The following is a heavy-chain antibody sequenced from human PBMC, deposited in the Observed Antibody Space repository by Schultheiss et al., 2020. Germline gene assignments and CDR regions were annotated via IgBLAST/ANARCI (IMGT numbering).Heavy chain of an antibody. CDR2: IWYDGSNK. J-gene: IGHJ4*02. CDR1: GFTFSNAW. Sequence: GGSLRLSCAASGFTFSNAWMNWVRQAPGKGLEWVAVIWYDGSNKYYADSVKGRFTISRDNSKNTLYLQMNSLRAEDTAVYYCAKGYNWNEHYWGQGTLVTVSS. CDR3: AKGYNWNEHY. D-gene: IGHD1-1*01. V-gene: IGHV3-33*06.